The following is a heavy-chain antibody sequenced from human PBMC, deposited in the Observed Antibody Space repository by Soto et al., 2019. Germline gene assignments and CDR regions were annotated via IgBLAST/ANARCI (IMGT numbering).Heavy chain of an antibody. V-gene: IGHV3-30*18. CDR2: VSHDGRNT. CDR1: GFTFSDYA. Sequence: VQLVESGGGVVQPGRSLRLSCAASGFTFSDYAMHWVRQAPGKGLEWVAVVSHDGRNTHYADSVKGRFTISRDSSKDTVSLEMTSLRAEDTAVYYFAKGGRQWLVTSDFNYWGQGALVTVSS. D-gene: IGHD6-19*01. CDR3: AKGGRQWLVTSDFNY. J-gene: IGHJ4*02.